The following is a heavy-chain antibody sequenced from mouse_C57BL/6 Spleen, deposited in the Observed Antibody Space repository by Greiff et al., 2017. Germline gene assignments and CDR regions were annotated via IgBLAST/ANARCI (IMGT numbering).Heavy chain of an antibody. Sequence: QVQLQQPGAELVKPGASVKMSCKASGYTFTSYWITWVKQRPGQGLEWIGDIYPGSGSTNYNEKFKSKATLTVDTSSSTAYMQLSSLTSEDSAVYYCARGYYSNYGGPSWFAYWGQGTLVTVSA. CDR1: GYTFTSYW. CDR3: ARGYYSNYGGPSWFAY. CDR2: IYPGSGST. V-gene: IGHV1-55*01. D-gene: IGHD2-5*01. J-gene: IGHJ3*01.